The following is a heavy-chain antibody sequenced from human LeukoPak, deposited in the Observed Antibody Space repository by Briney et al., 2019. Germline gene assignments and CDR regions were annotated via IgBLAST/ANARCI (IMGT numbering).Heavy chain of an antibody. V-gene: IGHV1-69*05. D-gene: IGHD6-19*01. CDR3: ARVAVVTDAFDI. CDR2: IIPIFGTA. CDR1: GGTFSSYA. Sequence: GSSVKVSCKASGGTFSSYAISWVRQAPGQGLEWMGGIIPIFGTANYAQKFQGRVTITTDESTSTAYMELSSLRSEDTAVYYCARVAVVTDAFDIWGQGTMVTVSS. J-gene: IGHJ3*02.